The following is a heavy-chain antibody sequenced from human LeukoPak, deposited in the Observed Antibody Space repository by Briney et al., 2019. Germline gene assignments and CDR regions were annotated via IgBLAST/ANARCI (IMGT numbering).Heavy chain of an antibody. D-gene: IGHD4-11*01. CDR2: IFTSGTT. CDR3: ARGLLSTVEF. Sequence: SETLSLTCTVSGGSISSSSYYWGWIRQPPGKGLEWIGRIFTSGTTNYNPSLKSRVSMSVDTSKNQFSLKLSSVIAADTAVYHCARGLLSTVEFWGQGTLVTVSS. CDR1: GGSISSSSYY. V-gene: IGHV4-61*05. J-gene: IGHJ4*02.